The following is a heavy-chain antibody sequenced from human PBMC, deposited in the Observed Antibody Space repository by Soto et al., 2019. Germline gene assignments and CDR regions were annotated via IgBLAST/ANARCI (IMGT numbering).Heavy chain of an antibody. CDR3: ARDGSNSWSPGYFDY. D-gene: IGHD6-13*01. V-gene: IGHV1-69*08. CDR2: IIPILGIP. Sequence: QVQLVQSGAEVKKPGSSVKVSCKASGGTFSSYTISWVRQAPGQGLEWMGRIIPILGIPSYARKFRGRVTITADKSTSTVYMELSSLRSDDTAVYYCARDGSNSWSPGYFDYWGQGTLVTVSS. CDR1: GGTFSSYT. J-gene: IGHJ4*02.